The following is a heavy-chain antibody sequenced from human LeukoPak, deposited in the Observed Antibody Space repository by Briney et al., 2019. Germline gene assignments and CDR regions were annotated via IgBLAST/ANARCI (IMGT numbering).Heavy chain of an antibody. CDR2: ISSNGAST. CDR3: ARVGTGGTYLPWGAFDL. J-gene: IGHJ3*01. V-gene: IGHV3-64*01. CDR1: GFTFSSYA. Sequence: GGSLRLSCAASGFTFSSYAMHWVRQAPGKGLEYVSVISSNGASTYYANSVKGGFTISRDNSKNTLYLQMGSLRTEDMAVYFCARVGTGGTYLPWGAFDLWGQGTMVTVSS. D-gene: IGHD1-26*01.